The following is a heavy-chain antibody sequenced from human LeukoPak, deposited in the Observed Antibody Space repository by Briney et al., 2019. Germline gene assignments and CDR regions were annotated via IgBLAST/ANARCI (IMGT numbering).Heavy chain of an antibody. J-gene: IGHJ6*04. Sequence: SEPLSLTCAVYGGSFSGYYWSWIRQPPGEGLEWIGEINHSGSTNYNPALKSRVTISVDTSMNQFSLKLCSVTAADTAVYYCASPSAAGRLYGMDVWGKGTTVTVSS. CDR3: ASPSAAGRLYGMDV. CDR2: INHSGST. V-gene: IGHV4-34*01. CDR1: GGSFSGYY. D-gene: IGHD6-13*01.